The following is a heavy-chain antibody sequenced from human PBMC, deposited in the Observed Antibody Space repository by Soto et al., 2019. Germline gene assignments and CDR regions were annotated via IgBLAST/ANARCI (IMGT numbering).Heavy chain of an antibody. CDR2: ISSSGGTT. CDR1: GITFSNYE. Sequence: QPVGSLRLSCAASGITFSNYEMNWVRQAPGKGLEWVSYISSSGGTTYYAGSVKGRFTISRDNAKSSLYLQMNSLRAEDTAVYYCARYCSGGTCNDGNMDVWGQGTTVTVSS. J-gene: IGHJ6*02. V-gene: IGHV3-48*03. CDR3: ARYCSGGTCNDGNMDV. D-gene: IGHD2-15*01.